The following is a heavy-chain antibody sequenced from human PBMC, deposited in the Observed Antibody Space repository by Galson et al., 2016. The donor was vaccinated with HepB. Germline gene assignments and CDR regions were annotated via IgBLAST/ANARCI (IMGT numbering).Heavy chain of an antibody. CDR1: GFTFSNYA. CDR3: SGCSGYHWGRHDAFEI. Sequence: SLRLSCAASGFTFSNYAMSWVRQAPGKGLDWVSAISGSGGSTYDADSVKGRFAISRDNSKNTLYLDINGLGAEDTAVYFCSGCSGYHWGRHDAFEIWGQGTLVTVSS. CDR2: ISGSGGST. D-gene: IGHD3-22*01. V-gene: IGHV3-23*01. J-gene: IGHJ3*02.